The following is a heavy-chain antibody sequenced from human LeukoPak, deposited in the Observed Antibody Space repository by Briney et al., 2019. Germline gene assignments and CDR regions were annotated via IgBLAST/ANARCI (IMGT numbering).Heavy chain of an antibody. V-gene: IGHV4-59*08. CDR1: GGSISSYY. J-gene: IGHJ4*02. Sequence: SETLSLTCTVSGGSISSYYWSWIRQPPGKGLEWVGYIYYSGSTNYNPSLKSRVTISVDTSKTQFSLKLSSVTAADTAVYYCARDSSSWSPKYYFDYWGQGTLVTVSS. CDR2: IYYSGST. CDR3: ARDSSSWSPKYYFDY. D-gene: IGHD6-13*01.